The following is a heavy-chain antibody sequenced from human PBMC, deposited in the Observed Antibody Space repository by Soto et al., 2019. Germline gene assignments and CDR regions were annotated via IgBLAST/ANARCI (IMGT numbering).Heavy chain of an antibody. CDR2: IIPILGIA. V-gene: IGHV1-69*08. Sequence: QVQLVQSGAEVKKPGSSVKVSCKASGGTFSSYTISWVRQAPGQGLEWMGRIIPILGIANYAQKFQGRVTITADKSTSTAYMEMSSLRSEDTAVYYCARDCSGSRCYLYSFAYWGQGTLVTVSS. CDR1: GGTFSSYT. J-gene: IGHJ4*02. CDR3: ARDCSGSRCYLYSFAY. D-gene: IGHD2-15*01.